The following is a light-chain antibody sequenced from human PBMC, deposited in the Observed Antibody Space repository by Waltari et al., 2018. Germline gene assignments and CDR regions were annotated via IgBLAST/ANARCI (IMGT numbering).Light chain of an antibody. CDR3: QQSYSSPPT. CDR1: QSISTY. V-gene: IGKV1-39*01. CDR2: AAS. J-gene: IGKJ2*01. Sequence: DIQMTQSPSSLSASVGDRVTITCRASQSISTYLNWYQQKLGKAPTLLIFAASTLQVGVPSRFSGSGSGTEFTLTISNLQPEDFATDFCQQSYSSPPTFGQGTKLEI.